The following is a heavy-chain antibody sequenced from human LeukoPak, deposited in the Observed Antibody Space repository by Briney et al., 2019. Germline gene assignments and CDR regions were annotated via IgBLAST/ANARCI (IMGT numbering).Heavy chain of an antibody. J-gene: IGHJ4*02. D-gene: IGHD6-13*01. CDR2: IYYSGST. Sequence: SETLSLTCTVSGGSISSSSYYWGWIRQPPGKGLEWIGSIYYSGSTYYNPSLKSRVTISVDTSKNQFSLKLSSVTAADTAVYYCARREAAANFDYWGQGTLVTVSS. V-gene: IGHV4-39*01. CDR3: ARREAAANFDY. CDR1: GGSISSSSYY.